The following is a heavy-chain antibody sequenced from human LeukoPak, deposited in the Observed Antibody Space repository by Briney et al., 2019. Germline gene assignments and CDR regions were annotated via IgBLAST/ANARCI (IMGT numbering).Heavy chain of an antibody. D-gene: IGHD1-26*01. V-gene: IGHV1-2*02. J-gene: IGHJ4*02. CDR3: AREQSGSYPNDY. Sequence: ASVKVSCKASGYTFTGYYMHWVRQAPGQGLEWMGWINPNSGGTNYAQKFQGRVTMTRDTSISTAYMELSRLRSDDTAVYYCAREQSGSYPNDYWGQGTLVTVSS. CDR2: INPNSGGT. CDR1: GYTFTGYY.